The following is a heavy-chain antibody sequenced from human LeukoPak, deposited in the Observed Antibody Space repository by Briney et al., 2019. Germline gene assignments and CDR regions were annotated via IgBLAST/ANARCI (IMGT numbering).Heavy chain of an antibody. Sequence: GGSLRLSCAASGFTFSSYGMHWVRQAPGKGLEWVAVISTDGSSKYYVDSVKGRFTISRDNSKNTLYLQMNSLRAEDTAVYSCAKDDGHCSGGSCCWGYGMDVWGQGTTVTVSS. CDR3: AKDDGHCSGGSCCWGYGMDV. J-gene: IGHJ6*02. D-gene: IGHD2-15*01. CDR1: GFTFSSYG. CDR2: ISTDGSSK. V-gene: IGHV3-30*18.